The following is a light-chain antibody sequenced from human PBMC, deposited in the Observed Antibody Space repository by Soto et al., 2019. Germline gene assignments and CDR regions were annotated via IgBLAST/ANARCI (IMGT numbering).Light chain of an antibody. CDR1: QSISSW. Sequence: DIQMTQSPSTLSASVGDRVTITCRASQSISSWLAWYQQKPGKAPKLLMYDASSFESGVPSRFSGSGSGTEFTLTISSLQPYDSATYYCQQYKSPPWTFGQGTKVEIK. CDR3: QQYKSPPWT. CDR2: DAS. J-gene: IGKJ1*01. V-gene: IGKV1-5*01.